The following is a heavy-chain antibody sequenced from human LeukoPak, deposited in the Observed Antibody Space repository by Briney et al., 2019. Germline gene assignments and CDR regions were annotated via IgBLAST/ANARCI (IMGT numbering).Heavy chain of an antibody. CDR1: GYTFTSYD. Sequence: SVKVSCKASGYTFTSYDISWVRQAPGQGLEWMGGIIPIFGTANYAQKFQGRVTITTDESTSTAYMELSSLRSEDTAVYYCATQGDSWGQGTLVTVSS. V-gene: IGHV1-69*05. CDR2: IIPIFGTA. CDR3: ATQGDS. J-gene: IGHJ4*02.